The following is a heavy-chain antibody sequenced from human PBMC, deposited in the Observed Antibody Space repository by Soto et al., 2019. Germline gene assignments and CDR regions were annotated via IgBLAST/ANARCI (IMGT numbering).Heavy chain of an antibody. CDR2: HDWDDDK. Sequence: SGPTLMNPTQTLTLTCTFSGFSLSTSGMCVSWIRQPPGKALEWLARHDWDDDKSYSTSLKNRLTISKDNSKNQVVLTMTNMDPVDTATYYCARDSAAAGRKGAFDIWGQGTMVTVSS. D-gene: IGHD6-13*01. CDR3: ARDSAAAGRKGAFDI. CDR1: GFSLSTSGMC. V-gene: IGHV2-70*11. J-gene: IGHJ3*02.